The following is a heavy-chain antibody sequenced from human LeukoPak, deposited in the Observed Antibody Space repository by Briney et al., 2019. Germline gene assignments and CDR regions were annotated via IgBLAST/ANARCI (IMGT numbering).Heavy chain of an antibody. Sequence: PGGSLRLSCAASGFTFSSYGMHWVRQAPGKGLEWVAVIWYDGSNKYYADSVEGRFTFSRDNSKNTLYLQMNSLRAEDTAVYYCARDPPYYYDSSGYYQGYFDYWGQGTLVTVSS. CDR2: IWYDGSNK. CDR1: GFTFSSYG. CDR3: ARDPPYYYDSSGYYQGYFDY. J-gene: IGHJ4*02. V-gene: IGHV3-33*01. D-gene: IGHD3-22*01.